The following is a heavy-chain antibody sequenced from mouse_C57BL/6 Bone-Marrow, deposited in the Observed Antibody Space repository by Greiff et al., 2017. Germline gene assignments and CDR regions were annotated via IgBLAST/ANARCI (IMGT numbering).Heavy chain of an antibody. CDR3: ARSRLYWYPFAY. V-gene: IGHV1-55*01. CDR2: IYPGSGST. CDR1: GYTFTSYW. J-gene: IGHJ3*01. Sequence: VQLQQPGAELVKPGASVKMSCKASGYTFTSYWITWVKQRPGQGLEWIGDIYPGSGSTNYNEKFKSKATLTVDTSSSTAYMQLSSLTSEDSAVYYCARSRLYWYPFAYWGQGTLVTVSA. D-gene: IGHD2-1*01.